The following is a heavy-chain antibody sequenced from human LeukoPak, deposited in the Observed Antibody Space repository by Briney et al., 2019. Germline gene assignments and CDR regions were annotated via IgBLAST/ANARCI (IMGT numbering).Heavy chain of an antibody. Sequence: GGSLRLSCAASGFTFSSYSMNWVRQAPGKGLEWVSSISSSSSYIYYADSVKGRFTISRDNAKDSLYLQMNSLRAEDTAVYYCARAEMTTITYPDYWGQGTPVTVSS. CDR1: GFTFSSYS. V-gene: IGHV3-21*01. J-gene: IGHJ4*02. CDR3: ARAEMTTITYPDY. CDR2: ISSSSSYI. D-gene: IGHD5-24*01.